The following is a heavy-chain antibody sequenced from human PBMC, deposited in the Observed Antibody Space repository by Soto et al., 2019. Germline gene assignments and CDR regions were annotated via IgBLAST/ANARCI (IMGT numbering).Heavy chain of an antibody. Sequence: SDTLSLTCAIYGASLGGFHWTWLRQAPGKGLEWIGELIHGGSTNYNPSLKSRVSFSLDTSKNQFSLHLMSVTAADTAVYYCARSPLGYDYVRQTWREVGDSFDIWGRGTMVTVSS. J-gene: IGHJ3*02. CDR1: GASLGGFH. CDR2: LIHGGST. CDR3: ARSPLGYDYVRQTWREVGDSFDI. D-gene: IGHD3-16*01. V-gene: IGHV4-34*12.